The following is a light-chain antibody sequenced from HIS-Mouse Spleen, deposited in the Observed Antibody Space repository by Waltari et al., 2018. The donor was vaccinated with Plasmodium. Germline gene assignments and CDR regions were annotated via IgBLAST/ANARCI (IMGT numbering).Light chain of an antibody. CDR3: QQYYSYLLT. CDR2: AAS. Sequence: AIRMTQSPSSFSASTGDRVTITFRASHGISSYLAWYQQKPGKAPKLLIYAASTLQSGVPSRFSGSGSGTDFTLTISCLQSEDFATYYCQQYYSYLLTFGGGTKVEIK. V-gene: IGKV1-8*01. CDR1: HGISSY. J-gene: IGKJ4*01.